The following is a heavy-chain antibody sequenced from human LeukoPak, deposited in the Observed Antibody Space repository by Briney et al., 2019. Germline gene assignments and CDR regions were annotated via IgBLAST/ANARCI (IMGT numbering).Heavy chain of an antibody. V-gene: IGHV1-8*01. D-gene: IGHD3-9*01. CDR1: GYTFTSYD. CDR3: ARRSPDDSPLRYFDWLSNHYYYYGMDV. Sequence: WASVKVSCKASGYTFTSYDINWVRQATGQGLEWMGWMNPNSGDTGYAQKVQGRVTMTRNTSISTAYMELSSLRSEDTAVYYCARRSPDDSPLRYFDWLSNHYYYYGMDVWGQGTTVTVSS. CDR2: MNPNSGDT. J-gene: IGHJ6*02.